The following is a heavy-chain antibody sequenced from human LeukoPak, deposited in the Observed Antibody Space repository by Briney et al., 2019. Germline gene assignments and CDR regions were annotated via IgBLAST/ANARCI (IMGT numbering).Heavy chain of an antibody. CDR1: GFTFSSYA. V-gene: IGHV3-23*01. CDR3: ATDDYDFWSGYYY. CDR2: ISGSGGST. J-gene: IGHJ4*02. Sequence: GGSLRLSCAASGFTFSSYAMSWVRQAPGKGLEWVSAISGSGGSTYYADSVKGRFTISRDNSKNTLYLQMNSLRAEDTAVYYCATDDYDFWSGYYYWGQGTLVTVSS. D-gene: IGHD3-3*01.